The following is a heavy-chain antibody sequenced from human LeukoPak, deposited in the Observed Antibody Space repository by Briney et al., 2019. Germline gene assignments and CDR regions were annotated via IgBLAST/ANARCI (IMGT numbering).Heavy chain of an antibody. D-gene: IGHD6-19*01. J-gene: IGHJ4*02. CDR2: ISGSGGST. CDR1: GFTFSSYA. Sequence: GRSLRLSXAASGFTFSSYAMSWVRQAPGKGLEWVSAISGSGGSTYYADSVKGRFTISRDNSKNTLYLQMNSLRAEDTAVYYCANRLKAGVDYWGQGTLVTVSS. V-gene: IGHV3-23*01. CDR3: ANRLKAGVDY.